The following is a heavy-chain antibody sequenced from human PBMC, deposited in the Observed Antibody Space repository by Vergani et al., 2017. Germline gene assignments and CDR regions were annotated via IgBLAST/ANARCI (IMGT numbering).Heavy chain of an antibody. D-gene: IGHD2-2*01. CDR3: ARVADCSSTSCYAYYYYYYYMDV. J-gene: IGHJ6*03. CDR2: IYYSGST. V-gene: IGHV4-59*01. CDR1: GGSISSYY. Sequence: QVQLRQWGAGLVKPSETLSLTCTVSGGSISSYYWSWIRQPPGKGLEWIGYIYYSGSTNYNPSLKSRVTISVDTSKNQFSLKLSSVTAADTAVYYCARVADCSSTSCYAYYYYYYYMDVWGKGTTVTVSS.